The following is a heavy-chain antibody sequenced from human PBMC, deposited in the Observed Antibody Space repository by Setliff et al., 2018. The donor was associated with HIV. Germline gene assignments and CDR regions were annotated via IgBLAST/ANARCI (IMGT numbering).Heavy chain of an antibody. CDR3: ARDWNYVVDV. CDR1: GYTFTGYY. J-gene: IGHJ6*03. V-gene: IGHV1-2*06. D-gene: IGHD3-16*01. CDR2: INPKTGAA. Sequence: ASVKVSSKASGYTFTGYYIHWVRQAPGQGLEWMGRINPKTGAADYAQRFKGRVTMTRVTSITTAYMQIINLRSDDTAVYYCARDWNYVVDVWGKGTTVTVS.